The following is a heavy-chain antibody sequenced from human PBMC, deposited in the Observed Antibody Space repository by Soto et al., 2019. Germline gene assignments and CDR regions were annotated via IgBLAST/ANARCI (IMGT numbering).Heavy chain of an antibody. J-gene: IGHJ4*02. CDR2: ISYDRSNK. V-gene: IGHV3-30-3*01. CDR3: ARGRTLELYSSGWYQY. Sequence: GGSLRLSCAASGFTFSSYAMHWVRQAPGKGLEWVAVISYDRSNKYYADSVKGRFTISRDNSKNTLYLQMNSLRAEDTAVYYCARGRTLELYSSGWYQYWGQGTLVTVSS. D-gene: IGHD6-19*01. CDR1: GFTFSSYA.